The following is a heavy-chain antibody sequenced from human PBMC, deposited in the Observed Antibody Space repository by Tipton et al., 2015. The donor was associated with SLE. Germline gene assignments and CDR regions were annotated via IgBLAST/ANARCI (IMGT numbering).Heavy chain of an antibody. J-gene: IGHJ2*01. D-gene: IGHD6-6*01. CDR1: GFTFNSYS. V-gene: IGHV3-48*01. CDR3: ARDDPSYWYFDL. Sequence: SLRLSCEASGFTFNSYSLNWVRQAPGKGLEWISYISSRSSTIYYSDSVKGRFTISRDNAKNALYLQMNSLRGEDTAVYYCARDDPSYWYFDLWGRGTLVTVSS. CDR2: ISSRSSTI.